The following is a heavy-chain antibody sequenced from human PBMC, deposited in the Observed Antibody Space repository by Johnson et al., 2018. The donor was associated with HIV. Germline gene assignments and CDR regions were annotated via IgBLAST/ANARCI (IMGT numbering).Heavy chain of an antibody. V-gene: IGHV3-30*02. CDR1: GFTFSTYW. J-gene: IGHJ3*02. CDR3: AKESKWESRTPHDFDI. Sequence: QVQLVESGGGLVQPGGSLRLSCAASGFTFSTYWMSWVRQAPGKGLEWVAFIRYDGSNKYYVDSVKGRFTISRDNSKNTLYLQMKSLRAEDTAVYYCAKESKWESRTPHDFDIWGQGTMVTVSS. D-gene: IGHD1-26*01. CDR2: IRYDGSNK.